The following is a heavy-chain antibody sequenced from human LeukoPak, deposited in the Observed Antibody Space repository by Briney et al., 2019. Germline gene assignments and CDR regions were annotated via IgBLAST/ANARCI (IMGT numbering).Heavy chain of an antibody. Sequence: GGSLRLSCAASGFTFSSYSMNWVRQAPGKGLEWVSSISSSSSYTYYADSVKGRFTISRDNAQNTLYLQMNRLRAEDKAVYYCARGRHILLVTVNFDYWGQGTLVTVSS. CDR1: GFTFSSYS. D-gene: IGHD2-8*02. J-gene: IGHJ4*02. CDR3: ARGRHILLVTVNFDY. CDR2: ISSSSSYT. V-gene: IGHV3-21*01.